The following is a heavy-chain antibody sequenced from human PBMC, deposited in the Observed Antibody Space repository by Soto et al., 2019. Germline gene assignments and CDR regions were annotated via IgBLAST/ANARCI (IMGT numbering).Heavy chain of an antibody. CDR2: ISGSGGST. D-gene: IGHD6-6*01. Sequence: PGGSLRLSCAASGFTFSSYAMSWVRQAPGKGLEWVSAISGSGGSTYYADSVKGRFTISRDNSKNTLYLQMNSLRAEDTAVYYCAKDRRGVAARPGPFDYWGQGTLVTVSS. V-gene: IGHV3-23*01. J-gene: IGHJ4*02. CDR1: GFTFSSYA. CDR3: AKDRRGVAARPGPFDY.